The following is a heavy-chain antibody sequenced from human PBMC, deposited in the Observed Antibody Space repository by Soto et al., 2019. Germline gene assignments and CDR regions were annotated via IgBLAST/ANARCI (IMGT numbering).Heavy chain of an antibody. J-gene: IGHJ4*02. CDR2: INHSGST. D-gene: IGHD3-10*01. CDR3: ARGGITMVRGVKHFDY. V-gene: IGHV4-34*01. CDR1: GGSFSGYY. Sequence: QVQLQQWGAGLLKPSETLSLTCAVYGGSFSGYYWSWIRQPPGKGLEWIGEINHSGSTNYNPSLKSRVTIPVDTSKNQFSLKLSSVTAADTAVYYCARGGITMVRGVKHFDYWGQGTLVTVSS.